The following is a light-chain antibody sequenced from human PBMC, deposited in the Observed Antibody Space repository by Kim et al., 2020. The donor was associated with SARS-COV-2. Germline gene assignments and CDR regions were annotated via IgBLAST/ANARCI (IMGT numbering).Light chain of an antibody. CDR2: ANV. Sequence: RVTISCTGRSSNIGAGYAVHWYQQLPGTTPKLLIYANVNRPSGVADRFSGSQSGTSASLAITGLQPEDDADYYCQSYDSSLSSWVFGGGTKLTVL. V-gene: IGLV1-40*01. J-gene: IGLJ3*02. CDR3: QSYDSSLSSWV. CDR1: SSNIGAGYA.